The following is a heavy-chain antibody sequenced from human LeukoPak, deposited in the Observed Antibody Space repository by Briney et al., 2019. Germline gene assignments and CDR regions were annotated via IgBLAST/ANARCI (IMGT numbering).Heavy chain of an antibody. CDR2: ISGSGGST. V-gene: IGHV3-23*01. CDR1: GFTFSSYA. D-gene: IGHD1-1*01. Sequence: GGSLRLSCAASGFTFSSYAMSWVRQAPGKGLEWVSAISGSGGSTYYADSVKGRFILSRDDSRNTVYLQMNNLRVEDTAVYYCAKANWVSNADAVWWGQGTLVTVSS. J-gene: IGHJ4*02. CDR3: AKANWVSNADAVW.